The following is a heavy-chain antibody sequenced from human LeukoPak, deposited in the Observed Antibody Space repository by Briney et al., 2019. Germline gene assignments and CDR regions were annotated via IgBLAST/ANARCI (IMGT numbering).Heavy chain of an antibody. J-gene: IGHJ6*02. D-gene: IGHD4-17*01. CDR1: GFTFNIYA. CDR3: ARVGDYVDGMDV. CDR2: VSSDGTNK. Sequence: GRSLRLSCAASGFTFNIYAMDWVRQSPGKGLGGVAVVSSDGTNKYYADSVKGRFTISRDNSRNTLSLQMNSLRPEDTAVYYSARVGDYVDGMDVWGRGTTVTVSS. V-gene: IGHV3-30-3*01.